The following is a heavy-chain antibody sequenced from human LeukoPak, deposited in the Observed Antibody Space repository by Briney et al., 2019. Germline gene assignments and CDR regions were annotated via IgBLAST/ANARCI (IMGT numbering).Heavy chain of an antibody. J-gene: IGHJ4*02. V-gene: IGHV1-69*05. Sequence: SVKVSCKAFGGTFSSYAISWVRQAPGQGLEWMGRIIPIFGTANYAQKFQGRVTITTDESTSTAYMELSSLRSEDTAVYYCARDPNPYSGEGDYWGQGTLVTVSS. D-gene: IGHD3-10*01. CDR3: ARDPNPYSGEGDY. CDR2: IIPIFGTA. CDR1: GGTFSSYA.